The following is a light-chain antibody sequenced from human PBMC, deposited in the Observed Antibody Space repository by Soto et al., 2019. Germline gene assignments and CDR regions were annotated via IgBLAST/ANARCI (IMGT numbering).Light chain of an antibody. V-gene: IGKV1-39*01. Sequence: DIQVTQSPSSLSASVGDRVTITCRASQSISSYLNWYQQKPGKAPKLLIYAASSLQSGVPSRFSGSGSGTDFTLTISSLQPEDFATYYCQQSYRTPKTFGQGSKVDIK. CDR3: QQSYRTPKT. CDR1: QSISSY. CDR2: AAS. J-gene: IGKJ1*01.